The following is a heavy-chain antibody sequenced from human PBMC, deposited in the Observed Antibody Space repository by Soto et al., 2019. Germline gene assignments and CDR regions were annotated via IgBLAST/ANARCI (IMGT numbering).Heavy chain of an antibody. Sequence: ASVKVSCKASGYTFTGYYMHWVRRAPGQGLEWMGWINPNSGGTNYAQKFQGWVTMTRDTSISTAYMELSRLRSDDTAVYYCAIDIDEYRRSSGRGYYYYGMDVWGQGTTVAVSS. CDR1: GYTFTGYY. CDR2: INPNSGGT. D-gene: IGHD6-6*01. CDR3: AIDIDEYRRSSGRGYYYYGMDV. V-gene: IGHV1-2*04. J-gene: IGHJ6*02.